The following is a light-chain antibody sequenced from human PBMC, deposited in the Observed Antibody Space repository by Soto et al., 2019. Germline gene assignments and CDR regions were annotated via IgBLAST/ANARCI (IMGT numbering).Light chain of an antibody. Sequence: QSVLTQSPSASASLGASVKLTCTLSSGHSSYAIAWHQQQPEKGPRYLMKLNSDGSHSKGDGIPDRFSGSSSGAERYLTIYSLQSDDDADYYCQTWGTGNRVFGGWTKLTVL. J-gene: IGLJ2*01. CDR2: LNSDGSH. CDR3: QTWGTGNRV. CDR1: SGHSSYA. V-gene: IGLV4-69*01.